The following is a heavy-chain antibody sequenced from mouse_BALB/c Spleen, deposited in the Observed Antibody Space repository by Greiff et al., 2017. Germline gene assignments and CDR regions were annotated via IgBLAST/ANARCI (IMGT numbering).Heavy chain of an antibody. D-gene: IGHD2-14*01. V-gene: IGHV14-3*02. CDR2: IDPANGNT. CDR1: GFNIKDTY. CDR3: AKDYRYDVFAY. Sequence: EVQLQESGAELVKPGASVKLSCTASGFNIKDTYMHWVKQRPEQGLEWIGRIDPANGNTKYDPKFQGKATITADTSSNTAYLQLSSLTSEDTAVYYCAKDYRYDVFAYWGQGTLVTVSA. J-gene: IGHJ3*01.